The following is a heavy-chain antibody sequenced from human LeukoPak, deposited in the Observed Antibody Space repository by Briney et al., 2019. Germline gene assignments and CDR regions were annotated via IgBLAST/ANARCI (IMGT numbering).Heavy chain of an antibody. CDR2: ITSSSSTI. CDR1: GFAFSNYG. J-gene: IGHJ4*02. V-gene: IGHV3-48*04. CDR3: ARHSSSWYIYFDY. D-gene: IGHD6-13*01. Sequence: GGSLRLSCAASGFAFSNYGMSWVRQAPGKGLEWVSYITSSSSTIYYADSVKGRFTISRDNAKNSLYLQMNSLRAEDTAVYYCARHSSSWYIYFDYWGQGTLVTVSS.